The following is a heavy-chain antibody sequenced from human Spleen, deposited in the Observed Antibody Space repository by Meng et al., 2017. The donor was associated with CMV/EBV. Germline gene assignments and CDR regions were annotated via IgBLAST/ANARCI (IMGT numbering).Heavy chain of an antibody. D-gene: IGHD3-10*01. CDR2: SSRTGNTM. CDR1: GFTFNDCY. J-gene: IGHJ4*02. CDR3: ARMRGAGPGGFFDL. Sequence: GESLKISCAASGFTFNDCYMSWIRQAPGKGLEWVSYSSRTGNTMYIDSVKGRFTISRDNAKESLFLQMNNLRAEDTAVYYCARMRGAGPGGFFDLWGRGTLVTVSS. V-gene: IGHV3-11*01.